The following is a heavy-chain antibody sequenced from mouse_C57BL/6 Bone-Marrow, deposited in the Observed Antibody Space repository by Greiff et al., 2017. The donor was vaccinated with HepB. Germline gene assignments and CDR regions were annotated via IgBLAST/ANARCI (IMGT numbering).Heavy chain of an antibody. CDR2: INPSTGGT. J-gene: IGHJ3*01. Sequence: EVKLVESGPELVKPGASVKISCKASGYSFTGYYMNWVKQSPEKSLEWIGEINPSTGGTTYNQKFKAKATLTVDKSSSTAYMQLKSLTSEDSAVYYCARRHYVAYWGQGTLVTVSA. V-gene: IGHV1-42*01. CDR1: GYSFTGYY. CDR3: ARRHYVAY. D-gene: IGHD1-1*02.